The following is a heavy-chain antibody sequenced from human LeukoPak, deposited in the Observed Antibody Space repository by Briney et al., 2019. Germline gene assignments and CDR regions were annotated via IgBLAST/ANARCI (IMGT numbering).Heavy chain of an antibody. CDR1: GFTFSDFA. CDR2: ITGSGLTT. Sequence: PGGSLRLSCTTTGFTFSDFAMTWVRQAPGKGLEWVSIITGSGLTTYYAESVKGRFTISRDNSKNALYLQMPSLKAEDMAVYYCAKVAASDVWSSCDSWGQGTLVTVSS. CDR3: AKVAASDVWSSCDS. D-gene: IGHD6-13*01. J-gene: IGHJ5*01. V-gene: IGHV3-23*01.